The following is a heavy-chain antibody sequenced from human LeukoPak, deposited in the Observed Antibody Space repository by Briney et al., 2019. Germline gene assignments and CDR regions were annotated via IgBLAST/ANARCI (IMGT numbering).Heavy chain of an antibody. V-gene: IGHV1-18*01. Sequence: ASVKVSCKASGYTFTSYGISWVRQAPGQGLEWMGWISAYNGNTNYAQKLQGRVTMTTDTSTSTAYMELRSLRSDDTAVYYCARGRLMITFGGVIVQPFDYWGQGTLVTVSS. D-gene: IGHD3-16*02. CDR2: ISAYNGNT. J-gene: IGHJ4*02. CDR3: ARGRLMITFGGVIVQPFDY. CDR1: GYTFTSYG.